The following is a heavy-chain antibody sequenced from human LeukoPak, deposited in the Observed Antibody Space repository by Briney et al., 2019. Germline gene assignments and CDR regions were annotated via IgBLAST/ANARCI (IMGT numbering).Heavy chain of an antibody. V-gene: IGHV4-59*01. CDR3: ARDPRAFGVGGGYFDY. CDR1: GASISNYY. D-gene: IGHD3-3*01. J-gene: IGHJ4*02. CDR2: IYYSQST. Sequence: SETLSLTRTVSGASISNYYWNWIRQPPGKGLEWIGFIYYSQSTNYNPSLRSRVTISVDTSKNQFSLKLTSVTAADTALYYCARDPRAFGVGGGYFDYRGQGTLVTVSS.